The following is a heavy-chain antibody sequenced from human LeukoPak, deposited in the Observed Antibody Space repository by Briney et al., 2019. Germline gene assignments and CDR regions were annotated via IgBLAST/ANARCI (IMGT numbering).Heavy chain of an antibody. D-gene: IGHD4/OR15-4a*01. J-gene: IGHJ6*03. V-gene: IGHV1-69*13. CDR2: IIPIFGTA. CDR1: GGTFSSYA. Sequence: SVKVSCKASGGTFSSYAISWVRQAPGQGLEWMGGIIPIFGTANYAQKFQGRVTITADESTSTAYMELSSLRSEDTAVYYCARFLTLTRNYYYYYMDVWGKGTTVTVSS. CDR3: ARFLTLTRNYYYYYMDV.